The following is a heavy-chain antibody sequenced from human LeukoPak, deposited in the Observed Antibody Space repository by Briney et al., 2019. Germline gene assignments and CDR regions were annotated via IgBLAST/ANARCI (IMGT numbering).Heavy chain of an antibody. V-gene: IGHV4-39*01. Sequence: PSETLSLTCAVSGGSISSSDYWWAWIRQPPGKGLDWIASIFYSERTHYNPSLQSRVIISVDTSKNQFSLELNSVTAADTAVYYCARQRGLGSWSFDYWGQGALVTVSP. D-gene: IGHD6-13*01. J-gene: IGHJ4*02. CDR3: ARQRGLGSWSFDY. CDR1: GGSISSSDYW. CDR2: IFYSERT.